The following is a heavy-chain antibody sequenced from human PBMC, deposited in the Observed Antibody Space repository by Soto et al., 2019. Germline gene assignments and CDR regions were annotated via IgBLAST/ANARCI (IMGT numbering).Heavy chain of an antibody. Sequence: GGSLRLSCAASGFTFSSYAMSWVRQAPGKGLEWVSAISGSGGRTYYADSVKGGFTISRDNSKNTLYLQMNSLRAEDTTVYYCAKEEGIADLPGLDAVDIWGQGTMVTVSS. CDR2: ISGSGGRT. J-gene: IGHJ3*02. CDR3: AKEEGIADLPGLDAVDI. CDR1: GFTFSSYA. V-gene: IGHV3-23*01. D-gene: IGHD6-13*01.